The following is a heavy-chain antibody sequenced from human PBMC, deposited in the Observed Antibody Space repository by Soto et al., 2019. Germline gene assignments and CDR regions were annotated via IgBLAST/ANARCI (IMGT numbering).Heavy chain of an antibody. CDR1: GDTFTDYY. V-gene: IGHV1-46*01. CDR3: EGGGPVVVVTAALDY. Sequence: QVQLMQSGAEVKKPGASVKVSCKASGDTFTDYYIHWVRQAPGQGLEWMGTVNPSGGHTTYAQHFLGRVTXPRAPSXXTLYMELTSPTSDDTARYYCEGGGPVVVVTAALDYWGQGTLVTVSS. CDR2: VNPSGGHT. J-gene: IGHJ4*02. D-gene: IGHD2-21*02.